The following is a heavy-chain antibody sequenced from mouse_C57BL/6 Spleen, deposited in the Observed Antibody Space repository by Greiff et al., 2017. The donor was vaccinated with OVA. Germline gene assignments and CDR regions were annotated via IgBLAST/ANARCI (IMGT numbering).Heavy chain of an antibody. CDR3: ARGAYYSNPHAMDY. CDR2: IDPSDSET. Sequence: VQLQQPGAELVRPGSSVKLSCKASGYTFTSYWMHWVKQRPIQGLEWIGNIDPSDSETHYNQKFKDKATLTVDKSSSTAYMQLSSLTSEDSAVYYCARGAYYSNPHAMDYWGQGTSVTVSS. D-gene: IGHD2-5*01. J-gene: IGHJ4*01. CDR1: GYTFTSYW. V-gene: IGHV1-52*01.